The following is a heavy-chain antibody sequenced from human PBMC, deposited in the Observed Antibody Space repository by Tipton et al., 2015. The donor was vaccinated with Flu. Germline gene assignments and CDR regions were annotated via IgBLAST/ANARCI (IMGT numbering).Heavy chain of an antibody. CDR2: INHSGTT. J-gene: IGHJ4*02. CDR1: GGSFSGYY. CDR3: ARVGDYTLKD. Sequence: TLSLTCAVYGGSFSGYYWSWIRQPPGKGLEWVGEINHSGTTNYNPSLTSRVTVSADTSKKQFSLKLTSVTAADTAVYYCARVGDYTLKDWGQGTLVTVSS. D-gene: IGHD4-17*01. V-gene: IGHV4-34*01.